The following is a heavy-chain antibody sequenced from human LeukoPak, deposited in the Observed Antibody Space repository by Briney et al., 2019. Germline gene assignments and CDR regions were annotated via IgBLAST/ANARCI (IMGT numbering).Heavy chain of an antibody. J-gene: IGHJ4*02. CDR1: GGTFSSYA. D-gene: IGHD1-26*01. CDR2: ISAYNGNS. Sequence: ASVKVSCKASGGTFSSYAISWVRQAPGQGLEWMGWISAYNGNSNYAQKLQGRATMTTDTSTNTAYMDLRSLRSDDTAVYYCARDSGRSGSYQGVLDYWGQGTLVTVSS. CDR3: ARDSGRSGSYQGVLDY. V-gene: IGHV1-18*01.